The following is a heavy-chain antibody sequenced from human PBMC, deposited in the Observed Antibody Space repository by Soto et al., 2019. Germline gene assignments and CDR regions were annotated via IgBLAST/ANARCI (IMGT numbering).Heavy chain of an antibody. CDR3: ARGGWKAYYMDV. Sequence: GGSLRLSCAASGFSFSDYWIHWVRQVPGKGLVWVSRIKGDETTTNYADFVKGRFTISRDNAKNTVFLQMNSLRVEDTAVYYCARGGWKAYYMDVWGKGATVTVS. CDR1: GFSFSDYW. V-gene: IGHV3-74*01. CDR2: IKGDETTT. D-gene: IGHD1-1*01. J-gene: IGHJ6*03.